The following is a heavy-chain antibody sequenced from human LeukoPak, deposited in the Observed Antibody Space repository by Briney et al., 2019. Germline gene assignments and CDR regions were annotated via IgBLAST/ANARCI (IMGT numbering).Heavy chain of an antibody. Sequence: SETLSLTCTVSGGSISSYYWSWIRQPAAKGLEWIGRIYSSGTTTYNPSFKSRVTMSSDTSNNQLSLKLTSVTAADTAVYYCARVSPIPAAGSSYYFAMDVWGQGTTVTVSS. D-gene: IGHD6-13*01. CDR2: IYSSGTT. CDR3: ARVSPIPAAGSSYYFAMDV. V-gene: IGHV4-4*07. J-gene: IGHJ6*02. CDR1: GGSISSYY.